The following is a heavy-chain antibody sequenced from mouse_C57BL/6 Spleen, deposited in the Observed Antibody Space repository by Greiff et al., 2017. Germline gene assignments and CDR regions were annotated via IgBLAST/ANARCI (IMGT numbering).Heavy chain of an antibody. V-gene: IGHV1-42*01. D-gene: IGHD2-2*01. Sequence: VQLQQSGPELVKPGASVKISCKASGYSFTGYYMNWVKQSPEKSLEWIGEINPSTGGTTYNQKFKAKATLTVDKSSSTAYMQLKGLTSEDSAVYDSARKGNGYPYWYFDVWGTGTTVTVSS. J-gene: IGHJ1*03. CDR3: ARKGNGYPYWYFDV. CDR1: GYSFTGYY. CDR2: INPSTGGT.